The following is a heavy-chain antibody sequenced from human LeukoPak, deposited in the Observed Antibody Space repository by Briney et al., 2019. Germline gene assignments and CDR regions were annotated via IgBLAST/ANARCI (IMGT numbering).Heavy chain of an antibody. V-gene: IGHV3-11*01. CDR3: SNFDF. CDR2: IRSGGGTI. J-gene: IGHJ4*02. CDR1: GFTFSDYY. Sequence: GGSLRLSCAASGFTFSDYYMSWIRQAPGKGLEWVAYIRSGGGTIFYADSVRGRFTISRDDVKNSLYLQMNSLRAEDTAVYYCSNFDFWGQGTLVTVSS.